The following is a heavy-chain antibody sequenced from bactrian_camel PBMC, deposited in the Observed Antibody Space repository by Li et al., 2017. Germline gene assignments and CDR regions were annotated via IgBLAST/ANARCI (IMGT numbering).Heavy chain of an antibody. CDR1: KDSYGINC. CDR2: TVTAGGSI. Sequence: VQLVESGGGLVQPGGSPRLSCEASKDSYGINCMGWFRQAPGKEREGVAATVTAGGSIDYADSVKGRFTASQDNTKNTLSLVMDNLRPEDTAMYYCAAARIGFPSLARYLYNYWGPGTQVTVS. V-gene: IGHV3S54*01. D-gene: IGHD5*01. CDR3: AAARIGFPSLARYLYNY. J-gene: IGHJ4*01.